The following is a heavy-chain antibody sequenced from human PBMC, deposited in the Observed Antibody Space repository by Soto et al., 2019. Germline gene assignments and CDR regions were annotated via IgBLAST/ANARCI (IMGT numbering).Heavy chain of an antibody. CDR3: AHIVVSGLGYYFDY. J-gene: IGHJ4*02. D-gene: IGHD6-19*01. V-gene: IGHV2-5*02. CDR1: GFSLSSTRMA. Sequence: QITLKESGPTLVKPTQTLTLTCTFSGFSLSSTRMAVGWIRQPPGKALEWLALIYWDDDKRYSPFLKSRLTIPKDPSKNQVVLTISYLEPVDTARYYCAHIVVSGLGYYFDYWGQGTLVTVSS. CDR2: IYWDDDK.